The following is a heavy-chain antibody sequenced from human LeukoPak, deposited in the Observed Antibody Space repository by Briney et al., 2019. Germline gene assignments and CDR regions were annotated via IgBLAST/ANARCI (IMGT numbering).Heavy chain of an antibody. D-gene: IGHD5-18*01. Sequence: ASVKVSCKASGGTFSSYAISWVRQAPGQGLEWMGGIIPIFGTANYAQKFQGRVTITTDESTSTAYMELSSLRPEDTAVYYCARSSDTAMVTYGNFDYWGQGTLVTVSS. CDR2: IIPIFGTA. CDR1: GGTFSSYA. V-gene: IGHV1-69*05. CDR3: ARSSDTAMVTYGNFDY. J-gene: IGHJ4*02.